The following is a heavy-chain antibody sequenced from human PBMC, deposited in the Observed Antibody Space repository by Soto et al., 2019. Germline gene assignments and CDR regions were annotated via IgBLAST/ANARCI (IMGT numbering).Heavy chain of an antibody. V-gene: IGHV1-3*01. J-gene: IGHJ4*02. D-gene: IGHD2-15*01. CDR2: INAGNGNT. CDR1: GYAFTSYD. Sequence: GASVKVSCKASGYAFTSYDINWVRQATGQGLEWMGWINAGNGNTKYSQKFQGRVTITRDTSASTAYMELSSLRSEDTAVYYCARDLGYALPDYWGQGTLVTVSS. CDR3: ARDLGYALPDY.